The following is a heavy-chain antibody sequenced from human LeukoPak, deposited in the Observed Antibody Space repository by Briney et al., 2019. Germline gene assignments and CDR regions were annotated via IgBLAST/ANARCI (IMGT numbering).Heavy chain of an antibody. Sequence: SETLSLTCTVSGGSISSYYWSWIRQPPGKGLEWIGYIYYSGSTSYNPSLKSRVTISVDTSKKQFSLKLSSVTAADTAVYYCARDRVDTAMAYYFDYWGQGTLVTVSS. J-gene: IGHJ4*02. V-gene: IGHV4-59*01. CDR2: IYYSGST. CDR3: ARDRVDTAMAYYFDY. D-gene: IGHD5-18*01. CDR1: GGSISSYY.